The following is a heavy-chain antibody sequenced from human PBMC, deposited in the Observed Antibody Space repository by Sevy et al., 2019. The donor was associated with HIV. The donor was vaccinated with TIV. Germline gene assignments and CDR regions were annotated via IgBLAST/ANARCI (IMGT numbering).Heavy chain of an antibody. CDR2: IFPDDSET. CDR1: GYSFTSHW. J-gene: IGHJ4*02. D-gene: IGHD3-22*01. V-gene: IGHV5-51*01. CDR3: ARSRSGYFDSSGYYIN. Sequence: GESLKISCKGHGYSFTSHWIGWVRQMPGKGLDWMVIIFPDDSETRYRPSFQGEVTIPANKSISTAFLQWSSLKASDTAIYYCARSRSGYFDSSGYYINWGQGTLVTVSS.